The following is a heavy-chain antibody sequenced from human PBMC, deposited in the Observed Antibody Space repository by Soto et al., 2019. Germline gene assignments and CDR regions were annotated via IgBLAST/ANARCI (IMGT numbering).Heavy chain of an antibody. CDR1: GFTFSGYN. V-gene: IGHV3-21*01. CDR3: ARDSAFAFDI. Sequence: EVQLVESGGGLVKPGGSLRLSCAASGFTFSGYNMNWVRLAPGKGLEWVSSISGSSSYIHYADAVKGRLTISRDNAKNSLFLQMSSLRAEDTAVYYCARDSAFAFDIWGQGTMVTVSS. D-gene: IGHD3-10*01. CDR2: ISGSSSYI. J-gene: IGHJ3*02.